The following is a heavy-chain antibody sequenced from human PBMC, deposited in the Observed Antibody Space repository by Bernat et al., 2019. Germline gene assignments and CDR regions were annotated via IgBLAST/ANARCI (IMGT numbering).Heavy chain of an antibody. CDR3: AREPGTTVTTSDAFDI. V-gene: IGHV3-30*01. J-gene: IGHJ3*02. CDR1: GFTFSSYA. D-gene: IGHD4-17*01. CDR2: ISYDGSNK. Sequence: QVQLVESGGGVVQPGRSLRLSCAASGFTFSSYAMHWVRQAPGKGLEWVAVISYDGSNKYYADSVKGRFTISRDNSKNTLYLQMNSLRAEDTAVYYCAREPGTTVTTSDAFDIWGQGTMVTVSS.